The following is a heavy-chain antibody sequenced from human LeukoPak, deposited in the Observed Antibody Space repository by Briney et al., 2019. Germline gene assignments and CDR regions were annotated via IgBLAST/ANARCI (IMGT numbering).Heavy chain of an antibody. Sequence: PSETLSLTCTVSGGSISSYYWSWIRQPPGKGLEWIGYIYYSGSTNYNPSLKSRVTISVDTSKNQFSLKLSSVTAADTAVYYCAREGNSSGWYGEGNWFDPWGQGTLVTVSS. CDR2: IYYSGST. D-gene: IGHD6-19*01. J-gene: IGHJ5*02. CDR3: AREGNSSGWYGEGNWFDP. CDR1: GGSISSYY. V-gene: IGHV4-59*01.